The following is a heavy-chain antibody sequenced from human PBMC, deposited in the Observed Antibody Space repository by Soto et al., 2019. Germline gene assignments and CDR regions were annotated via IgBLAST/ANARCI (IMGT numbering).Heavy chain of an antibody. D-gene: IGHD3-22*01. Sequence: GGSLRLSCAASGFTFSSYAMHWVRQAPGKGLEWVAVISYDGSNKYYADSVKGRFTISRDNSKNTLYLQMNSLRAEDTAVYYCAREGYYYDSSGYYDYWGQGTLVTVSS. CDR3: AREGYYYDSSGYYDY. V-gene: IGHV3-30*04. CDR2: ISYDGSNK. CDR1: GFTFSSYA. J-gene: IGHJ4*02.